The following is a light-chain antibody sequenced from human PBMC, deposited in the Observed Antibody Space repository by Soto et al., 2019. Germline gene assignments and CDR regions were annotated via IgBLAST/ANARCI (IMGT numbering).Light chain of an antibody. CDR3: SSYTSSSTVI. CDR2: EVT. J-gene: IGLJ2*01. Sequence: QSALTQPASVSGSPGQSIAISCTGTSSDIGGYNYVSWYQQYPGKAPKLMIYEVTNRPSGLSDRFSGSKSGNTASLTISGLQAEDEADYYCSSYTSSSTVIFGGGTKVTVL. V-gene: IGLV2-14*01. CDR1: SSDIGGYNY.